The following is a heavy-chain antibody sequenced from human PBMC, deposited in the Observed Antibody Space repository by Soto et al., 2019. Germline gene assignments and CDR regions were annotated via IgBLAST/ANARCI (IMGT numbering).Heavy chain of an antibody. CDR1: GFTFSRFA. CDR3: VKGRIRSTTYNAFET. J-gene: IGHJ5*02. Sequence: PGGSLRLSCEDSGFTFSRFAMSWVRQAPGKGLEWVSTFSGPGGGTYYADSVKGRFTISRDNFKSSLYLQMSNLTAEDTPIYCWVKGRIRSTTYNAFETRGQGTLVTVAS. D-gene: IGHD1-26*01. CDR2: FSGPGGGT. V-gene: IGHV3-23*01.